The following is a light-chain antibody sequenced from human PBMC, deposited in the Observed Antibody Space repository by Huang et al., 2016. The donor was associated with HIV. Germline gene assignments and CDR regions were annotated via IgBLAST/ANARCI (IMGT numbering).Light chain of an antibody. V-gene: IGKV4-1*01. CDR2: WAS. J-gene: IGKJ3*01. Sequence: DIVMTQSPDSLAVSLGERATINCKSSQRVLYSSNNKNYLAWYKQKPGQPPKLLIYWASTRESGVPDRFSGSGSGTDFTLTISSLQAEDVAVYYCQQYYSTPPVTFGPGTKVDIK. CDR1: QRVLYSSNNKNY. CDR3: QQYYSTPPVT.